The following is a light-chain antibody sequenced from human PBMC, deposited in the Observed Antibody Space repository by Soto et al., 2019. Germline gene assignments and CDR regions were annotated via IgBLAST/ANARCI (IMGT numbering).Light chain of an antibody. J-gene: IGKJ1*01. V-gene: IGKV1-27*01. CDR3: QKYNSAPWT. CDR1: QGISNY. Sequence: DIQMTQSPSSLSTSVGDRVTITCRASQGISNYLAWYQQKPGKVPKLLIYAASTLQAGVPSRFSGSGSWTAFTLTISSLQPADVATYYCQKYNSAPWTFGQGTKVEIK. CDR2: AAS.